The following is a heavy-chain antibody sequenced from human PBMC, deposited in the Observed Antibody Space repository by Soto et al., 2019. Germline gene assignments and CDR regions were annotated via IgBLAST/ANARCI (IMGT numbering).Heavy chain of an antibody. Sequence: GGSLRLSCVVSGFTFSTYDMHWVRQAPGKGLEWVAAIWYDGTNKYYADSVKGRFTITKDTSKNQVVLTMTNMDPVDTATYYCAQTYYYGSNWFDPWGQGTLVTVSS. CDR1: GFTFSTYD. V-gene: IGHV3-33*03. CDR3: AQTYYYGSNWFDP. CDR2: IWYDGTNK. D-gene: IGHD3-10*01. J-gene: IGHJ5*02.